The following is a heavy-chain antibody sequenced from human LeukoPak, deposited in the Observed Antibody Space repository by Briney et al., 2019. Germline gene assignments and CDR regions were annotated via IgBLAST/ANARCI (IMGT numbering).Heavy chain of an antibody. D-gene: IGHD4-17*01. CDR1: GFTFDDYA. CDR3: AKDPTVTTTGGAFDI. V-gene: IGHV3-9*01. Sequence: SLRLSCAASGFTFDDYAMHWVRQAPGRGLEWVSGISWNSGSIGYADSVKGRFTISRDNAKNSLYLQMNSLGAEDTALYYCAKDPTVTTTGGAFDIWGQGTMVTVSS. J-gene: IGHJ3*02. CDR2: ISWNSGSI.